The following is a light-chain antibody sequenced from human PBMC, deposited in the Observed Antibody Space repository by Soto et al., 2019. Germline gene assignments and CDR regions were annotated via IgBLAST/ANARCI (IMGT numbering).Light chain of an antibody. CDR2: QAS. CDR1: QSISTW. Sequence: DIQMTQSPSTLSASVGDRVTITCRASQSISTWLAWYQQKPGKAPKLLIYQASSLESGVPSRFSGSGSGTEFTLTITSLQPDDFATYYCQQYNSYSETFGQGTTVEIK. V-gene: IGKV1-5*03. CDR3: QQYNSYSET. J-gene: IGKJ1*01.